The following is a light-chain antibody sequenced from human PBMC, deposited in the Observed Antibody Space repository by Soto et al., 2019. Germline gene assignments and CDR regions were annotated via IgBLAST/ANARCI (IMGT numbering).Light chain of an antibody. CDR2: DVS. V-gene: IGLV2-11*01. CDR1: SSDVGGYNY. J-gene: IGLJ1*01. Sequence: QSSLTQPSSASGSPGQSVTISCTGTSSDVGGYNYVSWYQQHPAKAPKLMIYDVSKRPSGVPDRFSGSKSGNTASPTISGLQAEDEADYYCCSYAGSYSFVFGTGTQLTVL. CDR3: CSYAGSYSFV.